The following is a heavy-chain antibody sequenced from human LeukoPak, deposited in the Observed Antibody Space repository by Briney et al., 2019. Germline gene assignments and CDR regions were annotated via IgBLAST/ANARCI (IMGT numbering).Heavy chain of an antibody. CDR1: GFTFSSYD. D-gene: IGHD6-19*01. CDR3: ARAVAGTEGDY. Sequence: PGGSLRLSCAASGFTFSSYDMHWVRQATGKGLEWVSAIGTAGDTYYPGSVKGRFTISRENAKNSLYLQMNSLRAEDMAVYYCARAVAGTEGDYWGQGTLVTVSS. J-gene: IGHJ4*02. CDR2: IGTAGDT. V-gene: IGHV3-13*01.